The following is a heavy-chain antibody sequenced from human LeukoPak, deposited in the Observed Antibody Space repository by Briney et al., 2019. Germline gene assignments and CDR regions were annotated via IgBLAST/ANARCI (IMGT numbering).Heavy chain of an antibody. V-gene: IGHV3-30-3*01. Sequence: GGSLRLSYAASGFTFRNYVIHWVRQAPGKGLEWVAVTSSDLNVKLYADSVKGRFTISRDNSRSTLYLQMNSLRPEDTAIYYCAREGYYGSGSPPSLYFDYWGQGTLVTVSS. J-gene: IGHJ4*02. CDR3: AREGYYGSGSPPSLYFDY. D-gene: IGHD3-10*01. CDR1: GFTFRNYV. CDR2: TSSDLNVK.